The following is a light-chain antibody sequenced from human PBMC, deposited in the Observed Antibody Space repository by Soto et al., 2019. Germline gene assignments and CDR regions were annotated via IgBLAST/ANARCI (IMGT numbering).Light chain of an antibody. CDR2: GAS. CDR3: QQYNKWPPVT. V-gene: IGKV3-15*01. J-gene: IGKJ1*01. Sequence: EIVMTQSPATLSVSPGERATLSCRASQSVAYNLAWYQQKPGQAPRLLIYGASTRVTGIPARFSGSGSGTEFTLTISSLQSEDIAVYFCQQYNKWPPVTFGQGTKVDI. CDR1: QSVAYN.